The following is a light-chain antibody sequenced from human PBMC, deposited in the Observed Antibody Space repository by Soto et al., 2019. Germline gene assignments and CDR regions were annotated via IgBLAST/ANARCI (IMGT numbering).Light chain of an antibody. Sequence: GLAQSHATLSLAPGETATLSCRASQSVSGYIGWYQQKPGQAPRLLIYADSNRATGIPARFSGSGSGTDFTLTISSLEPEDFSVYYCQQRYNWPITFAQRTRLAIK. J-gene: IGKJ5*01. V-gene: IGKV3-11*01. CDR1: QSVSGY. CDR3: QQRYNWPIT. CDR2: ADS.